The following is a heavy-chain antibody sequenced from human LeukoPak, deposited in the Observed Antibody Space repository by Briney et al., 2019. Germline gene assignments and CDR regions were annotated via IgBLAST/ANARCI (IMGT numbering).Heavy chain of an antibody. Sequence: ASVKVSCKASGYTFTTYDISWVRKAPGQGLEWMGWISGNNGKTNYAKKFQVRVTMTTDTSTSTTYMELRSLRSDDTAIYYCARRWGSGIRGAFDIWGQGTMVTVSS. CDR2: ISGNNGKT. J-gene: IGHJ3*02. CDR3: ARRWGSGIRGAFDI. V-gene: IGHV1-18*01. CDR1: GYTFTTYD. D-gene: IGHD3-10*01.